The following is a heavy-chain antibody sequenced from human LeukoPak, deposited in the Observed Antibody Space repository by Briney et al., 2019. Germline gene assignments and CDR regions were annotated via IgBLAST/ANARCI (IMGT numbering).Heavy chain of an antibody. D-gene: IGHD3-22*01. CDR3: ARVGYDSSGFYHLDY. Sequence: GGSLRLSCAASGFTFSTYTMIWVRQAPGKGLEEVSYITGTSTIYYADSVKGRFTISRDNAKNSLYLQMNSLRDEDTAVYYCARVGYDSSGFYHLDYWGQGTLVTVSS. J-gene: IGHJ4*02. CDR2: ITGTSTI. CDR1: GFTFSTYT. V-gene: IGHV3-48*02.